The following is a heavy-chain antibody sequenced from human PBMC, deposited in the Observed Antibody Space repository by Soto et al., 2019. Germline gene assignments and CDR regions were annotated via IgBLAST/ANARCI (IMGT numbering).Heavy chain of an antibody. D-gene: IGHD5-12*01. Sequence: SLKVYCKSSGGIFSSFGIIWVRQAPGQGLEWMGGIIPVFGRPNYAQRFRGRLTITADESTNTVYLELIDLRSEDTAVYYCAREGSGYNLWGQGTQVTVSS. CDR2: IIPVFGRP. CDR3: AREGSGYNL. V-gene: IGHV1-69*13. J-gene: IGHJ1*01. CDR1: GGIFSSFG.